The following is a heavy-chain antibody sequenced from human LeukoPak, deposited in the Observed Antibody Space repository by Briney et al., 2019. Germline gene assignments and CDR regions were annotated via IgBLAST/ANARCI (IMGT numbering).Heavy chain of an antibody. J-gene: IGHJ6*03. CDR2: IRYDGNNK. CDR1: GFTFSTYG. V-gene: IGHV3-30*02. CDR3: AKGGGYSYENYYFYMDV. D-gene: IGHD5-18*01. Sequence: PGGSLRLSCAASGFTFSTYGMHWVRQAPGKGLEWVAFIRYDGNNKDYADSVKGRFSITRDNSKNTLYLQMISLRAEDTAVYYCAKGGGYSYENYYFYMDVWGKGTTVTVSS.